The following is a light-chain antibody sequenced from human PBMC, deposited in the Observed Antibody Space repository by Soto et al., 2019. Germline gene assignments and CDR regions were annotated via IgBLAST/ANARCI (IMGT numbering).Light chain of an antibody. CDR2: GAS. V-gene: IGKV3-20*01. CDR1: QSVASTY. CDR3: QQYVSSGT. Sequence: IVLNQPPCTLSLSPEERATLSCGASQSVASTYVAWYQQKSGQAPRLLIYGASNRATGIPDRFSGSGSGTDFTLTISRLEPEDFAVYYCQQYVSSGTFGHGTMVDIK. J-gene: IGKJ1*01.